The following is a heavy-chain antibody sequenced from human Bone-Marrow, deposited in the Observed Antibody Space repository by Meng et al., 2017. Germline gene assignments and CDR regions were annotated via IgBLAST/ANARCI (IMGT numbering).Heavy chain of an antibody. J-gene: IGHJ5*02. V-gene: IGHV3-11*01. CDR3: VREAYDFPDKVWFDP. CDR1: GFIFTDFY. Sequence: GESLKISCATSGFIFTDFYMSWIRQAPGKGLEWISSISSTSTPTSYADSVRGGFTISRDNAKGSVFLQMDSLRVEDTALYYCVREAYDFPDKVWFDPWGQGTLVTVSS. CDR2: ISSTSTPT. D-gene: IGHD1-1*01.